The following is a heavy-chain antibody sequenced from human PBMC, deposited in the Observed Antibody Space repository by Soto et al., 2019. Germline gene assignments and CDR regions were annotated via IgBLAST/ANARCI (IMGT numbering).Heavy chain of an antibody. J-gene: IGHJ5*02. D-gene: IGHD3-3*01. CDR3: ARAHTIFGVVIIVGWFDP. CDR2: IYYSGST. V-gene: IGHV4-30-4*01. CDR1: GGSISSGDYY. Sequence: SEPLSLTCTVSGGSISSGDYYWSWIRQPPGKGLEWIGYIYYSGSTYYNPSLKSRVTISVDTSKNQFSLKLSSVTAADTAVYYCARAHTIFGVVIIVGWFDPWGQGTLVTVS.